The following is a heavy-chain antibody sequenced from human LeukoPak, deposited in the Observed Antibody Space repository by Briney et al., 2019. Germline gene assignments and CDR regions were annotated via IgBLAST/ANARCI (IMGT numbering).Heavy chain of an antibody. D-gene: IGHD3-3*01. CDR1: GGSISSSSYY. J-gene: IGHJ5*02. CDR2: IYYSGNT. V-gene: IGHV4-39*07. CDR3: ARVDHYDFWVFP. Sequence: SETLSLTCTVSGGSISSSSYYWGWIRQPPGKGLGWIGSIYYSGNTYYNPSLKSRVTIPVDTSKNQFSLKLSSVTAADTAVYYCARVDHYDFWVFPWGQGTLVTVSS.